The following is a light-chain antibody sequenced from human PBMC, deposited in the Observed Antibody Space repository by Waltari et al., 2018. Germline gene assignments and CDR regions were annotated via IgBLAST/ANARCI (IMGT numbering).Light chain of an antibody. CDR1: HTINTW. CDR2: DAS. CDR3: HQYNSYSQS. Sequence: QMTQSPSTLSASIGDRVAITCRASHTINTWLARYQQKPGKAPRVLIYDASTLASGVPSRFRGSGSGTEFTLTISSLQPDDFATYYCHQYNSYSQSFGQGTKLEIK. V-gene: IGKV1-5*01. J-gene: IGKJ2*03.